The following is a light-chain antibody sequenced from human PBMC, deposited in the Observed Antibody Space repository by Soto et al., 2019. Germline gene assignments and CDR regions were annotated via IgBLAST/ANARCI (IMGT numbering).Light chain of an antibody. Sequence: DIQMTQSPSSLSASVGDRVSITCRASQTINGYLNWFQQKSGEVPNLLIYGASTLQSGVPSRFSGSGSGTDFILTITSLQPEDFATYYCQQGYAIPFTFGQGTRLEIK. CDR1: QTINGY. CDR2: GAS. V-gene: IGKV1-39*01. J-gene: IGKJ5*01. CDR3: QQGYAIPFT.